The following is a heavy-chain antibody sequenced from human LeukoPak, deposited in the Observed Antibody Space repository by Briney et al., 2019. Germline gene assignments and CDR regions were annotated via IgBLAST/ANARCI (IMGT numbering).Heavy chain of an antibody. CDR1: GFTFSSYW. D-gene: IGHD5-18*01. Sequence: GGSLRLSCAASGFTFSSYWMHWVRQAPGKGLVWVSRINTDGSSTSYADSVKGRFTISRDNAKNTLYLQMNSLRAEDTAVYYCAKDSGSSWPDYWGQGTLVTVSS. CDR3: AKDSGSSWPDY. CDR2: INTDGSST. V-gene: IGHV3-74*01. J-gene: IGHJ4*02.